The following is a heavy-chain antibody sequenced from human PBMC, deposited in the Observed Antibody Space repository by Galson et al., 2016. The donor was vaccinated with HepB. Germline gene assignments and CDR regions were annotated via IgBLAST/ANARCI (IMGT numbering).Heavy chain of an antibody. V-gene: IGHV3-33*01. CDR3: TRVSGRGACSDFWTPES. CDR2: IWFDGSHK. J-gene: IGHJ4*02. CDR1: GFTFTDYS. D-gene: IGHD3-3*01. Sequence: SLRLSCAASGFTFTDYSMHWVRQAPGKGPEWVAVIWFDGSHKFYADSVRGRFTISRDDSLNTVFLHMTRLTVEDTAVYVCTRVSGRGACSDFWTPESWGQGTLVTVSS.